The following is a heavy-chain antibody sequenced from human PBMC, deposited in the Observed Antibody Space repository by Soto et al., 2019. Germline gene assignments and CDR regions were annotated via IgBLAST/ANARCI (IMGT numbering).Heavy chain of an antibody. Sequence: SETLSLTCTVSGGSLSRYYWTWIRQPPGKGLEWIGYIYYSGNTNYNPSLKSRVTISVDTSKNQFSLKLSSVTAADTAVYYCARGTGNKLLGWFDPWGQGTLVTVSS. CDR2: IYYSGNT. J-gene: IGHJ5*02. CDR1: GGSLSRYY. CDR3: ARGTGNKLLGWFDP. V-gene: IGHV4-59*01. D-gene: IGHD2-15*01.